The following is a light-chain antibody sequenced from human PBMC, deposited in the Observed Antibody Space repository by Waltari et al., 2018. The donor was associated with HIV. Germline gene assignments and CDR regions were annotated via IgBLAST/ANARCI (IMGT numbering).Light chain of an antibody. J-gene: IGLJ1*01. CDR2: EVS. V-gene: IGLV2-23*02. Sequence: QSALTQSVSESRSLGQSMTISCTGTGSDVRSYNLVPWYQQQPGKAPKLMTYEVSKRPSGVSTRFSVSKSGNTASLTISGLQAEDEADYYCCSYAGSVYVFGTGTKVTVL. CDR1: GSDVRSYNL. CDR3: CSYAGSVYV.